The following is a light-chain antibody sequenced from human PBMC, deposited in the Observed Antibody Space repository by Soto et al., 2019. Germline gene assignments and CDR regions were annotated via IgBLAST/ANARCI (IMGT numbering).Light chain of an antibody. CDR1: GSDVGGYNY. Sequence: QSDLTQPASVSGSPGQSITISCTGTGSDVGGYNYVSWYQQHPGKAPKLMIYEVSNRPSGVSNRFSGSKSGNTASLTISGLQAEDEADYYCSSYTSSSTPYVFGTGTKVTVL. V-gene: IGLV2-14*01. CDR2: EVS. J-gene: IGLJ1*01. CDR3: SSYTSSSTPYV.